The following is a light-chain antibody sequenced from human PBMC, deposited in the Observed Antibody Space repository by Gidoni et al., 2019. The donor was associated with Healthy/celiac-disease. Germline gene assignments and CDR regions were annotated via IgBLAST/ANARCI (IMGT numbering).Light chain of an antibody. Sequence: HSALTQPASVSGSLGQSITIPCTGTSSDVGGYNYVSWYQQHPGKAPKLMIYDVSNRPSGVSNRFSGSKSGNTASLTISGLQAENEADYYCSSYTSSSTFWVFGGGTKLTVL. CDR1: SSDVGGYNY. J-gene: IGLJ3*02. V-gene: IGLV2-14*03. CDR2: DVS. CDR3: SSYTSSSTFWV.